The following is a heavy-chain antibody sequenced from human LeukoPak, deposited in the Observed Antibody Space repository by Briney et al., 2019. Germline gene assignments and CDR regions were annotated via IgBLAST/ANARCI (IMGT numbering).Heavy chain of an antibody. D-gene: IGHD2/OR15-2a*01. V-gene: IGHV4-4*07. J-gene: IGHJ5*02. CDR3: ARDVFFRAHNWFDP. Sequence: SETLSLTCNVSGASISSHYWNWIRQPAGKGLEWIGRIYNTGSANYNPSLKSRVTMSLDTSRNQISLKLTSVTAADTAVYYCARDVFFRAHNWFDPWGQGTLVTVSS. CDR2: IYNTGSA. CDR1: GASISSHY.